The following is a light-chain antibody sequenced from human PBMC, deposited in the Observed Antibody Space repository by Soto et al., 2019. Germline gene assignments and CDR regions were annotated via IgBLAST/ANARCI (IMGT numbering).Light chain of an antibody. CDR1: QSIRTS. CDR3: QQRNVWPPIT. Sequence: EVVLTQSPATLSLSPGERPTLSCRASQSIRTSLAWYQQKPGQAPRLXXFDASNRANGVPARFGGSGSGTDFTLTINSLEPEDFAVYYCQQRNVWPPITFGQGTRLEIK. J-gene: IGKJ5*01. CDR2: DAS. V-gene: IGKV3-11*01.